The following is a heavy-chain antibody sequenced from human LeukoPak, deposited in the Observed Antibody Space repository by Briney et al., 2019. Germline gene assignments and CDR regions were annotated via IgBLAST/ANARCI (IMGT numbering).Heavy chain of an antibody. V-gene: IGHV4-4*07. CDR1: GGSISSYY. D-gene: IGHD5-12*01. Sequence: SETLSLTGTVSGGSISSYYWSWIRQPAGKGLEWIGRIYTSGSTNYNPSLKSRVTMSVDTSKNQFSLKLSSVTAADTAVYYCARASGYSGYDWVYYFDYWGQGTLVTVSS. CDR2: IYTSGST. J-gene: IGHJ4*02. CDR3: ARASGYSGYDWVYYFDY.